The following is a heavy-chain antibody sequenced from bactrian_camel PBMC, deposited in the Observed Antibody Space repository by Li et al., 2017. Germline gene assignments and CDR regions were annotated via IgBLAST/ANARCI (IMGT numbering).Heavy chain of an antibody. CDR2: VSPGGVSS. CDR3: ATITPNLVLKDFGY. D-gene: IGHD6*01. Sequence: VQLVESGGGSVQPGGSLKLSCEVRGSIARPTCMGWFRSGSGKWREGVAAVSPGGVSSVYANSVKGRFTISRDTAKNTVYLQMNSLTSEDTALYYCATITPNLVLKDFGYWGQGTQVTVS. CDR1: GSIARPTC. V-gene: IGHV3S54*01. J-gene: IGHJ6*01.